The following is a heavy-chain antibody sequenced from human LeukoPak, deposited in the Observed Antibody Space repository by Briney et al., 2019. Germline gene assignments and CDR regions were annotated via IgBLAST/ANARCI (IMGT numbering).Heavy chain of an antibody. J-gene: IGHJ4*02. D-gene: IGHD5-18*01. CDR1: GGSLNSVY. CDR2: IFYSGRT. CDR3: ARGQKYTSGYTVTELGSRYSDY. Sequence: QTLSLTCTLFGGSLNSVYWDWIRHPPGKGRELIGYIFYSGRTNYNPSLTRRVTLSVDTSKNWFSRRLTSVTAADTAVYYCARGQKYTSGYTVTELGSRYSDYWGQGTLVTVSP. V-gene: IGHV4-59*01.